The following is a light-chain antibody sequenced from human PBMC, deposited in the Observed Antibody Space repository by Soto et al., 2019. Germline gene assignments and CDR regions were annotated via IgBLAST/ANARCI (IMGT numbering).Light chain of an antibody. V-gene: IGKV1-33*01. CDR1: QDISNY. J-gene: IGKJ1*01. Sequence: DIQMTQSPSSLSASVGDRVTITCQASQDISNYLNWYQQKPGKAPKLLIYDASNLETGVPSRFSGSQSGTDFTFPISSLQPEDIARYYCQQYDSLPWTFGQGTKVQIK. CDR3: QQYDSLPWT. CDR2: DAS.